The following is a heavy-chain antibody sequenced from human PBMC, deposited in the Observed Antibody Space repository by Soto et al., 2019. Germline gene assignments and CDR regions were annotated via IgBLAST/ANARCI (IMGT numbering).Heavy chain of an antibody. J-gene: IGHJ4*02. Sequence: TGGSLRLSCAGSGFTFSGYWMHWVRQAPGKGLVWVSRISGDGSSISYADSVKGRFTISRDNAKNSLYLQMNSLRAEDTAVYYCARDPSWPSYDFWSGFDYWGQGTLVTVSS. CDR1: GFTFSGYW. CDR3: ARDPSWPSYDFWSGFDY. D-gene: IGHD3-3*01. CDR2: ISGDGSSI. V-gene: IGHV3-74*01.